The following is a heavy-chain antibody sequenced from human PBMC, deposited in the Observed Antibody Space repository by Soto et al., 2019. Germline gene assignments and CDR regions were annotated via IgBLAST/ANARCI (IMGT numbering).Heavy chain of an antibody. CDR3: ARTTGRHLDF. V-gene: IGHV4-39*01. J-gene: IGHJ4*02. D-gene: IGHD4-4*01. CDR2: IDYSGTA. Sequence: PSETLSLTCTVSYGSLSVSNVFWGWVRQPPGKGLEWIGNIDYSGTAYFNPSLGTRVTLPVDTSKNQFSLTLYSVTAADTAVYYCARTTGRHLDFWGQGILVTVSS. CDR1: YGSLSVSNVF.